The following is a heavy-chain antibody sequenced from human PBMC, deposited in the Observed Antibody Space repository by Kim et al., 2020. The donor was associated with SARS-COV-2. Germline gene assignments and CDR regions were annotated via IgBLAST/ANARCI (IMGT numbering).Heavy chain of an antibody. CDR3: AAALGYCSGGSCYSAWYFDV. J-gene: IGHJ2*01. D-gene: IGHD2-15*01. CDR1: GFTFTSSA. Sequence: SVKVSCKASGFTFTSSAVQWVRQARGQRLEWIGWIVVGSGNTNYAQKFQERVTITRDMSTSTAYMELSSLRSEDTAVYYCAAALGYCSGGSCYSAWYFDVWGRGTLVTVSS. CDR2: IVVGSGNT. V-gene: IGHV1-58*01.